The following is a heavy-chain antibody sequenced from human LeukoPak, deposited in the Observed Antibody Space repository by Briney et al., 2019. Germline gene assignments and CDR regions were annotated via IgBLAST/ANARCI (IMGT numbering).Heavy chain of an antibody. V-gene: IGHV1-18*01. J-gene: IGHJ4*02. D-gene: IGHD3-22*01. CDR1: GYTFTSYG. CDR3: ARDRPTYYYDSSGYYY. CDR2: ISAYNGNT. Sequence: GASVKVSCKASGYTFTSYGISWVRQAPGQGLEWMGWISAYNGNTNYAQKLQGRVTMTTNTSTSTAYMELRSLSSDDTAVYYCARDRPTYYYDSSGYYYWGQGTLVTVSS.